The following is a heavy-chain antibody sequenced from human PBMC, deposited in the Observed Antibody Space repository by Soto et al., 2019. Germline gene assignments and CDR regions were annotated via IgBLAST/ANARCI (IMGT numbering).Heavy chain of an antibody. CDR3: AKKYTDY. V-gene: IGHV3-23*01. CDR2: INDNGDLT. J-gene: IGHJ4*02. D-gene: IGHD2-2*02. Sequence: PGGSLRLSCAASGFTFSNYAMSWVRQAPGKGLEWVAAINDNGDLTYHADSVKGRFTISRDNPKNTLYLQMNSLRAEDTAAYYCAKKYTDYWGKGTLVTVSS. CDR1: GFTFSNYA.